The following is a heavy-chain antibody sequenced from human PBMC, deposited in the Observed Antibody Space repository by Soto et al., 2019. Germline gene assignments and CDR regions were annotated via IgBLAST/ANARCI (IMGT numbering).Heavy chain of an antibody. D-gene: IGHD2-2*01. CDR1: GFTFTSSA. V-gene: IGHV1-58*01. Sequence: SVKVSCKASGFTFTSSAVQWVRQARGQRLEWIGWIVVGSGNTNYAQKFQERVTITRDMSTSTAYMELSSLRSEDTAVYYCAASSTSHLYYYGMDVWGQGTTVT. CDR2: IVVGSGNT. J-gene: IGHJ6*02. CDR3: AASSTSHLYYYGMDV.